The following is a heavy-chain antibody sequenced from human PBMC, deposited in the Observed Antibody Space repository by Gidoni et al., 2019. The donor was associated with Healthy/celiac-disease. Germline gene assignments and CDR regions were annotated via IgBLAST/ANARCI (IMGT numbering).Heavy chain of an antibody. V-gene: IGHV3-73*02. Sequence: EVQLVESGGGLVQPGWSLKLSCAASGLTFSASAMHWVRQASGKGLEWVGRIRSKANSYATEYAASVKGRFTISRDDSKNTAYLQMNSMKTEDTAVYYCTRARTTVTSDFDYWGQGTLVTVSS. CDR2: IRSKANSYAT. CDR3: TRARTTVTSDFDY. J-gene: IGHJ4*02. D-gene: IGHD4-17*01. CDR1: GLTFSASA.